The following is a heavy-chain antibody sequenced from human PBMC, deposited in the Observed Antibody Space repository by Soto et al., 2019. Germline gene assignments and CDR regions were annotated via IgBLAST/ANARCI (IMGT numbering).Heavy chain of an antibody. Sequence: ASVKVSCKASGYTFTSYGISWVRQAPGQGLEWMGWISAYNGNKNYAQKLQGRVTMTTDTSTSSAYMELRSLRSDATAVYYCARDDYDILTGYYLYGMDVWGQGTTVTVSS. J-gene: IGHJ6*02. CDR1: GYTFTSYG. CDR2: ISAYNGNK. V-gene: IGHV1-18*04. D-gene: IGHD3-9*01. CDR3: ARDDYDILTGYYLYGMDV.